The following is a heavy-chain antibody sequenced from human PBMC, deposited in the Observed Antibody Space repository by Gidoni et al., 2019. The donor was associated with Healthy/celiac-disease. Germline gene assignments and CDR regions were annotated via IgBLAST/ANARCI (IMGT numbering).Heavy chain of an antibody. V-gene: IGHV3-43*02. J-gene: IGHJ6*02. CDR3: AKDIRNGDLYYYYGMDV. CDR2: ISGDGGST. CDR1: GFTFDDYA. D-gene: IGHD4-17*01. Sequence: EVQLVESGGGVVQPGGSLRLSCAASGFTFDDYAMHWVRQAPGKGLEWVSLISGDGGSTYYADSVKGRFTISRDNSKNSLYLQMNSLRTEDTALYYCAKDIRNGDLYYYYGMDVWGQGTTVTVSS.